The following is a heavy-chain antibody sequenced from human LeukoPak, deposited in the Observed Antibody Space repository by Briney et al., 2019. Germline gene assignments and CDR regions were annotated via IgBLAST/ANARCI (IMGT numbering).Heavy chain of an antibody. J-gene: IGHJ4*02. D-gene: IGHD3-10*01. CDR3: ARNHYGSGSDFDY. CDR2: IIPIFDTP. Sequence: ASVKVSCKASGYTFTGYYMHWVRQAPGQGLEWMGGIIPIFDTPNFAQKFQGRVTITADKSTSTAYMELSRLRSDDTAVYYCARNHYGSGSDFDYWGQGTLVTVSS. CDR1: GYTFTGYY. V-gene: IGHV1-69*06.